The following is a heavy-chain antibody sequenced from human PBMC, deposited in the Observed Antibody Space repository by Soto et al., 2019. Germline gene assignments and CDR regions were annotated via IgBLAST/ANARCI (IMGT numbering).Heavy chain of an antibody. Sequence: ASVKVSCKASGYTFTDYGITRVRQAPGQGLEWMGWISAYTGNTNYAQRVQGRVTMSTDTATSTAYLELRSLRSDDTAMYYCARGPESRSTAYFDYWGQGTLVTVSS. CDR1: GYTFTDYG. D-gene: IGHD1-26*01. V-gene: IGHV1-18*01. J-gene: IGHJ4*02. CDR2: ISAYTGNT. CDR3: ARGPESRSTAYFDY.